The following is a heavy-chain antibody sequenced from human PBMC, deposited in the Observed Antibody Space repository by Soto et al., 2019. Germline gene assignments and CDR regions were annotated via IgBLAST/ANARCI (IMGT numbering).Heavy chain of an antibody. Sequence: GGSLRLSCAASGFTFSSYAMSWVRQAPGKGLEWVSAISGSGDRTYYADSVKGRFTISRDNSKSTLYLQMNSLRVDDTAVYYCAKTVRPGTVAGSDYWGQEILVTVSS. D-gene: IGHD6-19*01. J-gene: IGHJ4*02. CDR2: ISGSGDRT. CDR3: AKTVRPGTVAGSDY. CDR1: GFTFSSYA. V-gene: IGHV3-23*01.